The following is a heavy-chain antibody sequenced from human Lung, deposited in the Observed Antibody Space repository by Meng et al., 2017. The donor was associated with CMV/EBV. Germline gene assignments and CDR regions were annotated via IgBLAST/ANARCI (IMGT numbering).Heavy chain of an antibody. CDR2: INEAGSVE. CDR1: GFTYTNYW. J-gene: IGHJ6*02. CDR3: ARDAFYYYYYYGMDV. Sequence: SCVASGFTYTNYWMTWVRQAPGKGLEWLANINEAGSVEHYVDSVKGRFTMSRDNAKNSVYLQMNDLRAEDTAVYYCARDAFYYYYYYGMDVWGQGTXVTVSS. D-gene: IGHD3-16*01. V-gene: IGHV3-7*01.